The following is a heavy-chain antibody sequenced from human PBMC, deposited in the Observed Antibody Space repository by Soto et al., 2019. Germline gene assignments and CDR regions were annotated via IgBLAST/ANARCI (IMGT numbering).Heavy chain of an antibody. CDR3: ARAVTIFGVVIGPYYGMDV. Sequence: ASVKVSCKASGGTFSSYAISWVRQAPGQGLEWMGGIIPIFGTANYAQKFQGRVTITADESTSTAYMELSSLRSEDTAVYHCARAVTIFGVVIGPYYGMDVWGQGTTVTVSS. D-gene: IGHD3-3*01. CDR2: IIPIFGTA. V-gene: IGHV1-69*13. CDR1: GGTFSSYA. J-gene: IGHJ6*02.